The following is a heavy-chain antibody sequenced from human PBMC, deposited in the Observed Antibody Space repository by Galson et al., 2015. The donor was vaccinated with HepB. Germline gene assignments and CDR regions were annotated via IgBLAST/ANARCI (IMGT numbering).Heavy chain of an antibody. CDR2: ISAYNGNT. Sequence: SVKVSCKASGYTFTSYGISWVRQAPGQGLEWMGWISAYNGNTNYAQKLQGRVTMTTDASTSTAYMELRSLRSDDTAVYYCARHVKVGLLLGYWGQGTLVTVSS. J-gene: IGHJ4*02. CDR3: ARHVKVGLLLGY. D-gene: IGHD1-26*01. V-gene: IGHV1-18*04. CDR1: GYTFTSYG.